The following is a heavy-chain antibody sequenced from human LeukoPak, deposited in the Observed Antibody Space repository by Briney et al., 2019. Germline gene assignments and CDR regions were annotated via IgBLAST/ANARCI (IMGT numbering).Heavy chain of an antibody. CDR2: IRYEGSNK. CDR3: AKVSYDFWSGYYHHPGGEFDY. CDR1: GFSFSSYG. Sequence: GGSLRLSCAASGFSFSSYGMYWVRQAPGKGLEWVAFIRYEGSNKYYADSVKGRFTISRDNSKNTLFLQMNSLRAEDTAVYYCAKVSYDFWSGYYHHPGGEFDYWGQGTLVTVSS. J-gene: IGHJ4*02. D-gene: IGHD3-3*01. V-gene: IGHV3-30*02.